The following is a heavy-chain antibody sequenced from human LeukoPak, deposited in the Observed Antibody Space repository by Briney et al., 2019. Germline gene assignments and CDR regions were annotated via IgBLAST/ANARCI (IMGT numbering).Heavy chain of an antibody. CDR3: ARDGGGYYDSSGPIDAFDI. V-gene: IGHV4-4*07. CDR2: IYTSGST. J-gene: IGHJ3*02. CDR1: GGSISSYY. D-gene: IGHD3-22*01. Sequence: SETLSLTCTVSGGSISSYYWSWIRQPAGKGREWIGRIYTSGSTNYNPSLKSRVTMSVDTSKNQFSLKLSSVTAADTAVYYCARDGGGYYDSSGPIDAFDIWGQGTMVTVSS.